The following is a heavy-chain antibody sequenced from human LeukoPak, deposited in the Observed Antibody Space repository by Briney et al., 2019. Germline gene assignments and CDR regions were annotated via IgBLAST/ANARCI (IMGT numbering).Heavy chain of an antibody. CDR2: INPNSGGT. CDR3: ARGPSLVYYDSSGYYNY. Sequence: ASVKVSCKASGYTFTGYHMHWARQAPGQGLEWMGWINPNSGGTNYAQKFQGWVTMTRDTSISTAYMELSRLRSDDTAVYYCARGPSLVYYDSSGYYNYWGQGTLVTVSS. CDR1: GYTFTGYH. D-gene: IGHD3-22*01. J-gene: IGHJ4*02. V-gene: IGHV1-2*04.